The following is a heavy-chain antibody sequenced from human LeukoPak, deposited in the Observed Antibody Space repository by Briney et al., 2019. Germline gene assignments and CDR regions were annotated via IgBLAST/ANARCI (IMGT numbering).Heavy chain of an antibody. J-gene: IGHJ5*02. Sequence: GGSLQLSCAASGFPFSSYAMHWVRQAPGKGPEWVAVISYDGSNKYYADSVKGRFTISRDNSKNTLYLQMNSLRAEDTAVYYCARDSDSSGPNWFDRWGQGTLVTASS. CDR3: ARDSDSSGPNWFDR. V-gene: IGHV3-30-3*01. D-gene: IGHD3-22*01. CDR2: ISYDGSNK. CDR1: GFPFSSYA.